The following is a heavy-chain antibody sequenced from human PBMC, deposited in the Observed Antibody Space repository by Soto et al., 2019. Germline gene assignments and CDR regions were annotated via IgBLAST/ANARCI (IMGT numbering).Heavy chain of an antibody. Sequence: GGSLRLSCAAPGFTFSSYSMNWVRQAPGKGLEWVSYISSSGSTRYYADSVKGRFTISRDNAKNSLYLQMNSLRAEDTAVYYCARESPFDPWGQGTLVTVSS. V-gene: IGHV3-48*04. CDR3: ARESPFDP. CDR2: ISSSGSTR. J-gene: IGHJ5*02. CDR1: GFTFSSYS.